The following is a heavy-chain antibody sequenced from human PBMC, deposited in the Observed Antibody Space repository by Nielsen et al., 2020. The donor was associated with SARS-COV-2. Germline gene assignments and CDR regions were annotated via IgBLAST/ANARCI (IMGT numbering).Heavy chain of an antibody. J-gene: IGHJ4*02. CDR3: ANLGAAAGTVDY. Sequence: GSLRLSCAVYGGSFSGYYWSWIRQPPGKGLEWIGEINHSGSTNYNPSLKSRVTISVDTSKNQFSLKLSSATAADTAVYYCANLGAAAGTVDYWGQGTLVTVSS. CDR1: GGSFSGYY. CDR2: INHSGST. D-gene: IGHD6-13*01. V-gene: IGHV4-34*01.